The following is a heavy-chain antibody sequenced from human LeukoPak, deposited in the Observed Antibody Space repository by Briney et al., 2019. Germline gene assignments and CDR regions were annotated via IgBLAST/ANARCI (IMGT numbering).Heavy chain of an antibody. CDR1: GFTVSSNY. D-gene: IGHD3-22*01. CDR3: TTKYYYDSSGYYQGDY. J-gene: IGHJ4*02. V-gene: IGHV3-53*01. Sequence: PGGSLRLSCAASGFTVSSNYMSWVRQAPGKGLEWVSVIYSGGTTYYADSVKGRFTISRDNSKNTLYLQMNSLRADDTAVYYCTTKYYYDSSGYYQGDYWGQGTLVTVSS. CDR2: IYSGGTT.